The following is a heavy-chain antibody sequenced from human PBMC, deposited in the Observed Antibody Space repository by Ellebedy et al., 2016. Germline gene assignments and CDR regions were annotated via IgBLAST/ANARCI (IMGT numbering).Heavy chain of an antibody. CDR2: ISSSSSYI. J-gene: IGHJ4*02. CDR1: GFTFSSYS. V-gene: IGHV3-21*01. Sequence: GGSLRLSXAASGFTFSSYSMNWVRQAPGKGLEWVSSISSSSSYIYYADSVKGRFTISRDNAKNSLYLQMNSLRAEDTAVYYCARAFDWTGAYDYWGQGTLVTVSS. D-gene: IGHD3/OR15-3a*01. CDR3: ARAFDWTGAYDY.